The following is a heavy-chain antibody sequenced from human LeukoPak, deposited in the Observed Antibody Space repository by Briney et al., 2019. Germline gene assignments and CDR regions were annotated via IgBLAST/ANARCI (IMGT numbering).Heavy chain of an antibody. CDR1: GGSISSYY. J-gene: IGHJ5*02. CDR2: IYYSGST. V-gene: IGHV4-59*08. CDR3: ARRKDSWSGYYGPSNWFDP. Sequence: SETLSLTCTVSGGSISSYYWSWIRQPPGKGLEWIGYIYYSGSTNYNPSLKSRVTISVDTSKNQFSLKLSSVTAADTAVYYCARRKDSWSGYYGPSNWFDPWGQGTLVTVSS. D-gene: IGHD3-3*01.